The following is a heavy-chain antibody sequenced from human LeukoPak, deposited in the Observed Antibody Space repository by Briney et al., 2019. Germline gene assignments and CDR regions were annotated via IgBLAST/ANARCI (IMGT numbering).Heavy chain of an antibody. V-gene: IGHV3-30*18. CDR3: XKXHIRFSFYYYMDV. J-gene: IGHJ6*03. D-gene: IGHD3-3*01. CDR2: ISYDGRNK. CDR1: GFTFNSFG. Sequence: PGGSLRLSCAASGFTFNSFGMHWVRQAPGKGLEWLAVISYDGRNKYYADSVKGRFTISRDNSKNTLYLQMNSLRAEDTAMYYCXKXHIRFSFYYYMDVWGKGTTVTVSS.